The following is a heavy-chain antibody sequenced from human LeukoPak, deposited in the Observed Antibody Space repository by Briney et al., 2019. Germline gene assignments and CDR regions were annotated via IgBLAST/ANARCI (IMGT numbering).Heavy chain of an antibody. J-gene: IGHJ6*02. CDR2: IRSKAYGGTT. CDR1: GFTFGDYA. Sequence: GGSLRLSCTPSGFTFGDYAMSWVRQAPGKGLEWVGFIRSKAYGGTTEYAASVKGRFTISRDDSKSIAYLQMHSLKTEDTAVYYCTRHRRITIFGVVIQGYYYYGMDVWGQGTTVTVSS. D-gene: IGHD3-3*01. CDR3: TRHRRITIFGVVIQGYYYYGMDV. V-gene: IGHV3-49*04.